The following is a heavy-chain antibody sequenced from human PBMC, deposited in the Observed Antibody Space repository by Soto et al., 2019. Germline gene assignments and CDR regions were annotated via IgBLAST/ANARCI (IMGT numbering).Heavy chain of an antibody. D-gene: IGHD3-10*01. J-gene: IGHJ4*02. CDR2: ISWNSYSI. Sequence: EVQLVESGGGLVQPGRSLRLSCAASGFTFDDYAMHWVRQAPGKGLEWVSGISWNSYSIGYADSVKGRFTISRDNAKNSLYLQMNSLRAEDTALYYCAKDGGITMVRGVITKSSGFDYWGQGTLVTVPS. CDR1: GFTFDDYA. V-gene: IGHV3-9*01. CDR3: AKDGGITMVRGVITKSSGFDY.